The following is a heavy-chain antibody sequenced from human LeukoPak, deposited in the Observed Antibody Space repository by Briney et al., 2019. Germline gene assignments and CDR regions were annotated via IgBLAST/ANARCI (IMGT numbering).Heavy chain of an antibody. Sequence: GGSLRLSCAASGFTFSSYSMNWGRQAPGKGLEWVSYISSSSSTIYYADSVKGRFTISRDNAKNSLYLQMNSLRAEDTAVYYCARDLGKSGWSTFDYWGQGTLVTVSS. V-gene: IGHV3-48*01. D-gene: IGHD6-19*01. CDR3: ARDLGKSGWSTFDY. CDR2: ISSSSSTI. J-gene: IGHJ4*02. CDR1: GFTFSSYS.